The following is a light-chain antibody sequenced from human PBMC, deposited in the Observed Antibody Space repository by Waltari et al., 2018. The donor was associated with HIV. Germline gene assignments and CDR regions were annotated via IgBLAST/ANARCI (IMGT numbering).Light chain of an antibody. CDR2: LAS. CDR3: MQALEIPLT. V-gene: IGKV2-28*01. Sequence: DIVMTQPPFFLPVSPGEPASISCRYSQSLLHSNGYNYLNWYMQKPGQSPQLLIYLASHRASGVPDRFSGSGSGTDFTLHIKRVEADDVGLYYCMQALEIPLTFGGGTKVEIK. CDR1: QSLLHSNGYNY. J-gene: IGKJ4*01.